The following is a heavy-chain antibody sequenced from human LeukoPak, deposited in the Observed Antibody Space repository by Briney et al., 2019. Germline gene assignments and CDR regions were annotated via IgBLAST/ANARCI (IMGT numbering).Heavy chain of an antibody. J-gene: IGHJ4*02. D-gene: IGHD6-19*01. CDR1: GYSFTSNT. Sequence: GEPRQFSCKSSGYSFTSNTVGGVRQLPGKGLEWMGIINPGESDTRYSPSFDGSATHSADKSISTAYLQWSSLKASDTAMYYCARNIAVAGTADYWGQGTLVTVSS. CDR2: INPGESDT. V-gene: IGHV5-51*01. CDR3: ARNIAVAGTADY.